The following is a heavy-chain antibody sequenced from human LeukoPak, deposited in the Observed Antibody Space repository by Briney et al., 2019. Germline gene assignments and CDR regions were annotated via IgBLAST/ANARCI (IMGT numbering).Heavy chain of an antibody. J-gene: IGHJ4*02. CDR2: IYSGGST. CDR3: AREIIAFGGGNVRPYYFDY. D-gene: IGHD3-16*01. Sequence: GGSLRLSCAASGFTVSSNYMSWVRQAPGKGLEWVSVIYSGGSTYYGDSVKGRFTVSRDNSKNTLYLQMNSLRAEDTAVYYCAREIIAFGGGNVRPYYFDYWGQGTLVTVSS. V-gene: IGHV3-53*01. CDR1: GFTVSSNY.